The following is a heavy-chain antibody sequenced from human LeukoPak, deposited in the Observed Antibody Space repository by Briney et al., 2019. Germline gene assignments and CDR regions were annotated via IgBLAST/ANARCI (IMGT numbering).Heavy chain of an antibody. CDR1: GGTFSSYA. CDR3: ATLPHGYCSSTSCHMGDY. CDR2: IIPIFGTA. Sequence: ASVKLSCKASGGTFSSYAISWVRQAPGQGLEWMGGIIPIFGTANYAQKFQGRVTITADKSTSTAYMELSSLRSEDTAVYYCATLPHGYCSSTSCHMGDYWGQGTLVTVSS. J-gene: IGHJ4*02. V-gene: IGHV1-69*06. D-gene: IGHD2-2*03.